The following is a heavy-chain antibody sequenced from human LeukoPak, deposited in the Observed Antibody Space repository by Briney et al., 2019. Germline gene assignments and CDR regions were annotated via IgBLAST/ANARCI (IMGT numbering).Heavy chain of an antibody. D-gene: IGHD6-19*01. CDR1: GYTLTELS. CDR2: FDPEDGET. Sequence: SVKVSCKVSGYTLTELSMHWVRQAPGNGLEWMGGFDPEDGETVYAQKFQGRVTMTEDTSTDTAYIELTSLRSEDTAVYYCATDPPWYSSGWYSFDYWGQGTLVTVSS. CDR3: ATDPPWYSSGWYSFDY. J-gene: IGHJ4*02. V-gene: IGHV1-24*01.